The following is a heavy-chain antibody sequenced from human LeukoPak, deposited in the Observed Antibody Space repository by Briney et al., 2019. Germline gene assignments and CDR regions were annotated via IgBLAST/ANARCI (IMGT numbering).Heavy chain of an antibody. CDR2: IYTSGST. CDR1: GGSISSYY. V-gene: IGHV4-4*07. D-gene: IGHD3-22*01. J-gene: IGHJ6*03. CDR3: ARGYYDSSGYYQGYYYYYMDV. Sequence: SETLSLTCTVSGGSISSYYWSWIRQPAGKGLEWIGRIYTSGSTNYNPSLKSRVTISVDKSKNQFSLKLSSVTAADTAVYYCARGYYDSSGYYQGYYYYYMDVWGKGTTVTVSS.